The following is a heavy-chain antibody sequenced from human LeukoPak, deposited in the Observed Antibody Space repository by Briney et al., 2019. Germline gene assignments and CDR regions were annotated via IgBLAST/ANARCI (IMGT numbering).Heavy chain of an antibody. CDR1: GFAFSSQA. D-gene: IGHD3-3*02. CDR2: ISGGGGDT. Sequence: PGGSLRLSCAASGFAFSSQAMGWVRQAPGKGLEWVSAISGGGGDTYYADSVKGRFTISRDNSKNTLYLKMNSLRAEDTAVYYCADLFRKANIAVLGRAMDVWGQGTTVTVSS. V-gene: IGHV3-23*01. CDR3: ADLFRKANIAVLGRAMDV. J-gene: IGHJ6*02.